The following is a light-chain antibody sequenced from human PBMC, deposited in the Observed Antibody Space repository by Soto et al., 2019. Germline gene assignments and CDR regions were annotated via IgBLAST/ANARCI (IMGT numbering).Light chain of an antibody. Sequence: DIQMTQSPSTLSASVGDRVTITCRASQSIGSSLAWYQQKPGKAPNLLISDASSLERGVPSRFSGSGSETEFTLTIRSLHPDDFATYYCQQYNGYSRTFGQGTKVDIK. CDR3: QQYNGYSRT. J-gene: IGKJ1*01. CDR1: QSIGSS. V-gene: IGKV1-5*01. CDR2: DAS.